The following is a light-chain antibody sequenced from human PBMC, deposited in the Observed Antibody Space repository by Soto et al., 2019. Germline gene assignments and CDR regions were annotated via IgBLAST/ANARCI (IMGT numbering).Light chain of an antibody. Sequence: QSALTQPHSVSGSPGQSVTISCTGTSSDVGGYSYVSWFQHRPGKAPKLLISDVSDRPSGVPDRFSGSKSGNTASLTISGLQADDEADYYCCSYAGSYTFVFGSGTKLTVL. J-gene: IGLJ1*01. V-gene: IGLV2-11*01. CDR1: SSDVGGYSY. CDR2: DVS. CDR3: CSYAGSYTFV.